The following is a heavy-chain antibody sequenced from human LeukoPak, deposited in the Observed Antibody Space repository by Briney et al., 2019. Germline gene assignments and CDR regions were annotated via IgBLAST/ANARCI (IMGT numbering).Heavy chain of an antibody. V-gene: IGHV1-2*02. CDR2: INPNSGGT. CDR3: ARAQTRGYSYGYFF. CDR1: GYTFTGYY. D-gene: IGHD5-18*01. Sequence: ASVKVSCKASGYTFTGYYMHWVRQAPGQGLESMGWINPNSGGTNYAQKFQGRVTMTRDTSISTAYMELSRLRSDDTAVYYCARAQTRGYSYGYFFWGQGTLVTVSS. J-gene: IGHJ4*02.